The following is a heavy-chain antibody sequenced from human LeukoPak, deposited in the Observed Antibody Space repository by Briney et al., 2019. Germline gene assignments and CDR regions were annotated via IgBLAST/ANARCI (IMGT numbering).Heavy chain of an antibody. Sequence: GGSLRLSCAASGFTFSAYWMHWVRQAPGKGLVWVSRVKYDGSTTTYADSVEGRFTISRDNAKNILYLQMNSLRVEDTAAYYCARDLDWLLFDYWGQGTLVTVSS. D-gene: IGHD3-9*01. J-gene: IGHJ4*02. V-gene: IGHV3-74*01. CDR2: VKYDGSTT. CDR3: ARDLDWLLFDY. CDR1: GFTFSAYW.